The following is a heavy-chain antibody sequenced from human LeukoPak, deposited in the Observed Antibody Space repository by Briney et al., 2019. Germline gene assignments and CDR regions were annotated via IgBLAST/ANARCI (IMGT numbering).Heavy chain of an antibody. CDR3: ARGGGVGNRFDY. V-gene: IGHV4-39*07. Sequence: SETLSLTCTVSGDSISSSTYYWGWIRQPPGKGLEWIGSIYHSGSTYYNPSLKSRVTISVDTSKNQFSLKLSSVTAADTAVYYCARGGGVGNRFDYWGQGTLVTVSS. CDR1: GDSISSSTYY. CDR2: IYHSGST. D-gene: IGHD2-8*02. J-gene: IGHJ4*02.